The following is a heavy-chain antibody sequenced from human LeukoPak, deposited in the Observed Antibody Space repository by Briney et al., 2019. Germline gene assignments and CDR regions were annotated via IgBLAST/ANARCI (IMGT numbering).Heavy chain of an antibody. CDR2: IGASGEST. D-gene: IGHD5-24*01. CDR3: AKDIQLST. CDR1: GFTFSVAA. V-gene: IGHV3-23*01. J-gene: IGHJ3*01. Sequence: GGSLRLSCAASGFTFSVAAMTWVRQAPGKGLEWVSLIGASGESTYYADSVKGRFTISRDNSKNTLSLQRNSLRVEDTAMYFCAKDIQLSTWGLGTMVTVSS.